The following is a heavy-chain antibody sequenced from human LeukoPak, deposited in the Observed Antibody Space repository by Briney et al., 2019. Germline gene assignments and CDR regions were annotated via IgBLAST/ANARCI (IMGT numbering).Heavy chain of an antibody. CDR2: IYSGVST. Sequence: GGSLRLSCAPSGFTVSSNYMTWVRQAPGKGLEWVSVIYSGVSTYYADSVKGRFTISRDNSKNTIYLQMNSLRAEDTAVYYCARGSGSYYGQPFDYWGQGTLVTVSS. D-gene: IGHD1-26*01. V-gene: IGHV3-66*01. J-gene: IGHJ4*02. CDR1: GFTVSSNY. CDR3: ARGSGSYYGQPFDY.